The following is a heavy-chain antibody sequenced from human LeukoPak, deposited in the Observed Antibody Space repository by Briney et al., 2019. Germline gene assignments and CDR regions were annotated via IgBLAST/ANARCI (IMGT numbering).Heavy chain of an antibody. CDR2: ISAYNGNT. Sequence: ASVKVSCKASGYTFTSYGISWVRQAPGQGLEWMGWISAYNGNTNYAQKLQGRVTMTTDTSTSTAYMELRSLRSDDTAVYYCARTQYYGFWSGYLYYYYMDVWGKGTTVTVSS. CDR1: GYTFTSYG. CDR3: ARTQYYGFWSGYLYYYYMDV. D-gene: IGHD3-3*01. J-gene: IGHJ6*03. V-gene: IGHV1-18*01.